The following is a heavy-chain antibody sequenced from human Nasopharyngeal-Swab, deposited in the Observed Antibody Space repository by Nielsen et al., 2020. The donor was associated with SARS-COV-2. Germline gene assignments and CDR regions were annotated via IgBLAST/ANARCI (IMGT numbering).Heavy chain of an antibody. D-gene: IGHD6-13*01. V-gene: IGHV4-39*01. J-gene: IGHJ4*02. CDR2: IYYSGST. CDR3: ARLDVSAARRDY. Sequence: WIRQPPGKGLEWIGSIYYSGSTYYNPSLKSRVTISVDTSKNQFSLKLSSVTAADTAVYYCARLDVSAARRDYWGQGTLVTVSS.